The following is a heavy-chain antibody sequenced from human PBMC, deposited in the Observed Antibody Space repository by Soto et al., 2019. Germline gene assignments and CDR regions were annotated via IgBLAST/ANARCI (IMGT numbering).Heavy chain of an antibody. Sequence: ASVQVSCKASGYTFTSYGISWVRQAPGQGIEWMGWISAYNGNTNYAQKLQGRVTMTSDTSTSTAYMQLRSLRSDDTAVYYCASYLAEGYTGRLYLDLWGRGTLVTVSS. D-gene: IGHD1-1*01. V-gene: IGHV1-18*01. CDR3: ASYLAEGYTGRLYLDL. CDR2: ISAYNGNT. CDR1: GYTFTSYG. J-gene: IGHJ2*01.